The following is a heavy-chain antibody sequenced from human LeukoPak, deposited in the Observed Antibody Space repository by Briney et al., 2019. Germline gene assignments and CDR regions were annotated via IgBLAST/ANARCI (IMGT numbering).Heavy chain of an antibody. CDR1: GFTFSSYG. Sequence: HPGGSLRLSCAASGFTFSSYGMHWVRQAPGKGLEWVAFIRYDGSNKYYADSVKGRFTISRDNAKNSLYLQMSSLRAEDTAVYYCARADWDTAMIDYWGQGTLVTVSS. J-gene: IGHJ4*02. CDR3: ARADWDTAMIDY. CDR2: IRYDGSNK. D-gene: IGHD5-18*01. V-gene: IGHV3-30*02.